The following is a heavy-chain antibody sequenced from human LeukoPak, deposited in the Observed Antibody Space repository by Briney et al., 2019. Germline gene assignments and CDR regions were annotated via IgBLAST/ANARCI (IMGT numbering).Heavy chain of an antibody. CDR1: GFTFSSYS. Sequence: GGSLRLSCAASGFTFSSYSMNWVRQAPGKGLEWVSYISNSGSTTYYADSVKGRFTISRDNAKNPLYLQMNSLRVEDTAVYYRARGGTAVARGEYWGQGALVTVSS. CDR2: ISNSGSTT. D-gene: IGHD6-19*01. V-gene: IGHV3-48*01. J-gene: IGHJ4*02. CDR3: ARGGTAVARGEY.